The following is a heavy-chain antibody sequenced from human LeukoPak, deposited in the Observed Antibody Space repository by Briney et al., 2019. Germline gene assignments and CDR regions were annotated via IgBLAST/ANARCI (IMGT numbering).Heavy chain of an antibody. V-gene: IGHV3-66*04. Sequence: PGGSLRLSCAASGFTFSSYAMSWVRQAPGKGLEWVSVIYSGGSTYYADSVKGRFTISRDNSKNTLYLQMNSLRAEDTAVYYCARQTRLWFGESKSAFDYWGQGTLVTVSS. D-gene: IGHD3-10*01. CDR3: ARQTRLWFGESKSAFDY. CDR2: IYSGGST. CDR1: GFTFSSYA. J-gene: IGHJ4*02.